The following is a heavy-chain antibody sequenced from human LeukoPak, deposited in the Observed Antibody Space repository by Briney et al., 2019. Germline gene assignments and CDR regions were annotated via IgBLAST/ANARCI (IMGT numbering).Heavy chain of an antibody. CDR3: AKDSGSNGYDPIDS. Sequence: GGSLRLSCAASGFAFSSYTMSWVRQAPGKGLEWVSAISGSSDSTYYAGSVKGRFTISRDNSKNTLYLQMNSLRAEDTAVYYCAKDSGSNGYDPIDSWGQGTLVTVSS. CDR2: ISGSSDST. D-gene: IGHD5-12*01. V-gene: IGHV3-23*01. J-gene: IGHJ4*02. CDR1: GFAFSSYT.